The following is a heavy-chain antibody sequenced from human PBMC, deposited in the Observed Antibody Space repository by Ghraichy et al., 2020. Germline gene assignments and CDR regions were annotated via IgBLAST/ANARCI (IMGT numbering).Heavy chain of an antibody. Sequence: VKVSCKASGGTFSSYAISWVRQAPGQGLEWMGGIIPIFGTANYAQKFQGRVTITADKSTSTAYMELSSLRSEDTAVYYCAGVVTGAPGAFDIWGQGTMVTVSS. CDR2: IIPIFGTA. J-gene: IGHJ3*02. CDR1: GGTFSSYA. CDR3: AGVVTGAPGAFDI. D-gene: IGHD7-27*01. V-gene: IGHV1-69*13.